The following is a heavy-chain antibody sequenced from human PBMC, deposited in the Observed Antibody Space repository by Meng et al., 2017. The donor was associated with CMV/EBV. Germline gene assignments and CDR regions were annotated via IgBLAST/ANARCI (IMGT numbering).Heavy chain of an antibody. V-gene: IGHV3-74*01. Sequence: GESLKISCAASGFTFSSYWMHWVRQAPGKGLVWVSRINSDGSSTSHADSVKGRFTISRDNAKNTLYLQMNSLRAEDTAVYYCARFSFYGGNSVAFDYYYGMDVWGQGTTVTVSS. D-gene: IGHD4-23*01. CDR1: GFTFSSYW. CDR3: ARFSFYGGNSVAFDYYYGMDV. CDR2: INSDGSST. J-gene: IGHJ6*02.